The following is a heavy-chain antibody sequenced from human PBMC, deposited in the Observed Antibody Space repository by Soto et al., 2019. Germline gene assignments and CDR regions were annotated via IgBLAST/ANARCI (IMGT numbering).Heavy chain of an antibody. V-gene: IGHV1-18*01. D-gene: IGHD2-15*01. CDR3: ARAGAAPYYYYGMDV. CDR2: ISTYNGDT. Sequence: QVQLVQSGAEVRKPGASVKVSCKASGYTFSTSGTSWLRQAPGQGLGWMGWISTYNGDTNDAPKFQDRVTMTSDTSTSTVYMELRSLRSDDTAVYYCARAGAAPYYYYGMDVWGQGTRVTVSS. J-gene: IGHJ6*02. CDR1: GYTFSTSG.